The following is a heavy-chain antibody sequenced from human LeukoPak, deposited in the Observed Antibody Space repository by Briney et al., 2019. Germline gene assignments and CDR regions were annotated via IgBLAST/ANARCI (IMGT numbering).Heavy chain of an antibody. D-gene: IGHD3-22*01. CDR2: IYHSGST. CDR3: ARGVTMIVVVTFDY. J-gene: IGHJ4*02. CDR1: GGSISSGGYY. V-gene: IGHV4-30-2*01. Sequence: SQTLSLTCTVSGGSISSGGYYWSWVRQPPGKGLEWIGYIYHSGSTYYNPSLKSRVTISVDRSKNQFSLKLSSVTAADTAVYYCARGVTMIVVVTFDYWGQGTLVTVSS.